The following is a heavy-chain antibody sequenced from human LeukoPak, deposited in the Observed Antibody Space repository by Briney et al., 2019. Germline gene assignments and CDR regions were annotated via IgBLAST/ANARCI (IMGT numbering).Heavy chain of an antibody. CDR3: ARGAYYYDSSGYYSDY. D-gene: IGHD3-22*01. CDR2: LSRGGETR. Sequence: GGSLRLSCTGSGFPFNMFAMNWVRQAPGQGLEWVSGLSRGGETRKYADSVKGRFTISRDNAKNSLYLQMNSLRAEDTAVYYCARGAYYYDSSGYYSDYWGQGTLVTVSS. CDR1: GFPFNMFA. V-gene: IGHV3-21*01. J-gene: IGHJ4*02.